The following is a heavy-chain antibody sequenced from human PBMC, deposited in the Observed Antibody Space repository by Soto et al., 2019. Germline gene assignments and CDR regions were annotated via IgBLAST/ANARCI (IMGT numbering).Heavy chain of an antibody. D-gene: IGHD2-15*01. CDR3: ARGSGGGNLEY. Sequence: PGESLKISCDGSGYTFTIYCIGLVLQMPGKGLEWMGIIYPGDSDSRYSPSFQGQVTISADKSITTAYLQWSTLKASDSAMYYCARGSGGGNLEYWGQGTLVTVSS. CDR1: GYTFTIYC. V-gene: IGHV5-51*01. J-gene: IGHJ4*02. CDR2: IYPGDSDS.